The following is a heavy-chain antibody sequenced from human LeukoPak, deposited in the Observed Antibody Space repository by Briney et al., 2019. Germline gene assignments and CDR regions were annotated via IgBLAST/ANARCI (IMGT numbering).Heavy chain of an antibody. D-gene: IGHD2-2*01. CDR1: GGSISSYY. V-gene: IGHV4-59*01. Sequence: SETLSLTCTVSGGSISSYYWSWIRQPPGRGLEWTGYIYYSGSTNYNPSLKSRVTISVDTSKNQFSLKLSSVTAADTAVYYCARGLPAASFDPGGQGTRVTVSS. J-gene: IGHJ5*02. CDR2: IYYSGST. CDR3: ARGLPAASFDP.